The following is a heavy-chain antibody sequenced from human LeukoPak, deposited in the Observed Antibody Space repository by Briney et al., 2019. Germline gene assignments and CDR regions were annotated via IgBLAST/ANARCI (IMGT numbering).Heavy chain of an antibody. J-gene: IGHJ5*02. CDR3: ARDSITMVRGPNWFDP. CDR1: GGSISSGSYY. CDR2: IYTSGST. Sequence: SETLSLTCTVSGGSISSGSYYWSWIRQPAGKGLGWIGRIYTSGSTNYNPSLKSRVTMSVDTSKNQFSLKLSSVTAADTAVYYCARDSITMVRGPNWFDPWGQGTLVTVSS. D-gene: IGHD3-10*01. V-gene: IGHV4-61*02.